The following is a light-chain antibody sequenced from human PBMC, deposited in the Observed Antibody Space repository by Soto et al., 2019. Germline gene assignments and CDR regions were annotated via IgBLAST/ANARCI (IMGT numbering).Light chain of an antibody. V-gene: IGLV2-8*01. J-gene: IGLJ1*01. CDR1: SSDVGGYKY. CDR2: EVS. Sequence: QSALPHPPSSSGSPGQSVTISCTGTSSDVGGYKYVSWYQQHPGKAPKLMIYEVSKRPSGVPDRFSGSKSGNTASLTVSGLQAEDEADYYCSSYAGSNNFVFGTGTKVTVL. CDR3: SSYAGSNNFV.